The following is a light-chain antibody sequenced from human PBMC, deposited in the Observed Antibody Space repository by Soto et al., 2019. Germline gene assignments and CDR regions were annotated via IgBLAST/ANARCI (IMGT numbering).Light chain of an antibody. J-gene: IGKJ2*01. CDR2: AAS. CDR3: QQSYSIPYT. CDR1: QSISNY. V-gene: IGKV1-39*01. Sequence: DIQMPQSPSSLSASVGDRVTITCRASQSISNYLNWYQQKPGKAPNLLIYAASSLQSGVPSRFSGTGSGTDFTLTISSLQPDDFPTYFCQQSYSIPYTFGQGTKLEIK.